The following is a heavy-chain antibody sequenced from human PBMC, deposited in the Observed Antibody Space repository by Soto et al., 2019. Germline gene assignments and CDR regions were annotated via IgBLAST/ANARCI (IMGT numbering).Heavy chain of an antibody. Sequence: SLRLSCAASGFTFDDYAMHWVRQVPGKGLEWVSGISWDSGSVGYADSVKGRFTISRDNAKNSLFLQMNSLGAEDTALYYCAKDYKGSGSYYGGYFDYWGQGTLVTVSS. CDR1: GFTFDDYA. CDR2: ISWDSGSV. D-gene: IGHD3-10*01. CDR3: AKDYKGSGSYYGGYFDY. J-gene: IGHJ4*02. V-gene: IGHV3-9*01.